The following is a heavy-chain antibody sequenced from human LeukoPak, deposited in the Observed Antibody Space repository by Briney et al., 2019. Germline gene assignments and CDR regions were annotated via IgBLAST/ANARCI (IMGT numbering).Heavy chain of an antibody. CDR1: GFIFSSYA. V-gene: IGHV3-23*01. CDR2: MSGTGGRT. J-gene: IGHJ4*02. D-gene: IGHD3-10*01. CDR3: AKGTYYYASGTSYTESFGDN. Sequence: GGPLILSCAGSGFIFSSYAMTWVRQAPGKGLEWVSTMSGTGGRTYYADSVKGRFTISRDNSKNTLYLQMNSLRAEDTAVYFCAKGTYYYASGTSYTESFGDNWGQGTLVTVSS.